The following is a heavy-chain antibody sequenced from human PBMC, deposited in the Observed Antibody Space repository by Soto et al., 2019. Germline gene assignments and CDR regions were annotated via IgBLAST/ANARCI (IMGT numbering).Heavy chain of an antibody. Sequence: ASVKVSCKASGHTLTTSAMNWVRQAPGQRLEWMGWINAGNGNTKYSQKFQGRVTITRDTSASTAYMELSSLRSEDTAVYYCARGDLTPFDYWGQGTLVTVSS. CDR2: INAGNGNT. CDR3: ARGDLTPFDY. D-gene: IGHD7-27*01. CDR1: GHTLTTSA. J-gene: IGHJ4*02. V-gene: IGHV1-3*01.